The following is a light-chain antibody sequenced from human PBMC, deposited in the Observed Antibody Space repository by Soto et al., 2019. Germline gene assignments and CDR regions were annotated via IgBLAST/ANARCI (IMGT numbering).Light chain of an antibody. CDR1: PSVTNY. V-gene: IGKV3-20*01. CDR2: GTS. CDR3: QYYGTTAT. Sequence: IVLTQSPAALSLSPGEGATLSFRPSPSVTNYLGWYQQKPGQAPRLLIYGTSTRATGITDRLSGSGSGTDFTLTISRLEPEDFAVYYCQYYGTTATFGGGTKVDIK. J-gene: IGKJ4*01.